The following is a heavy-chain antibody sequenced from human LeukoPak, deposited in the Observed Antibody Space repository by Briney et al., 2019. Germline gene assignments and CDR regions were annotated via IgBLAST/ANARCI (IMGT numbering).Heavy chain of an antibody. CDR1: GFTFSSYW. Sequence: PGGSLRLSCAASGFTFSSYWMSWVRQAPGKGLEWVANIKQDGSRSDYVDSVKGRFTIPRDNGKNSVYLQMNSLRAEDTAVYFCARDKPNGDSYFPFWGQGTLVTVSS. CDR3: ARDKPNGDSYFPF. V-gene: IGHV3-7*01. CDR2: IKQDGSRS. J-gene: IGHJ4*02. D-gene: IGHD4-17*01.